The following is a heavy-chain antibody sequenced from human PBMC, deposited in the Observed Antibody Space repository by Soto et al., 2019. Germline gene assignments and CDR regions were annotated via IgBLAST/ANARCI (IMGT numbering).Heavy chain of an antibody. CDR3: ARDSALVLAGSWADY. J-gene: IGHJ1*01. CDR1: GDSVSTNSAA. D-gene: IGHD6-19*01. V-gene: IGHV6-1*01. CDR2: TFYRSKWYN. Sequence: SQTLSLTCAISGDSVSTNSAAWSWIRQSPSRGLEWLGRTFYRSKWYNDYAGSMQSRVSINPDTSKNQVSLQLNSVTPEDTAVYYCARDSALVLAGSWADYWAQGTLVTVSP.